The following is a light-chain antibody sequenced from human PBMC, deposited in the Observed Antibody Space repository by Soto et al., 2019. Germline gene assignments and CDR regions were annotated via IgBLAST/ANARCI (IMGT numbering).Light chain of an antibody. Sequence: EIVLTQSPGTLSLSPGEGATLSCRASQSVSSRYLAWYQQKPGQAPRLLIYGTSTRATGIPDRFSGSGYGTDFTLSINRLEPEDFALYYCRQRNTWPPITFGQGTRLEIK. J-gene: IGKJ5*01. V-gene: IGKV3D-20*02. CDR3: RQRNTWPPIT. CDR1: QSVSSRY. CDR2: GTS.